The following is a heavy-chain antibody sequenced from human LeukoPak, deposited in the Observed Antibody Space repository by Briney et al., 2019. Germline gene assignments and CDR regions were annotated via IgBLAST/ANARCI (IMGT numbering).Heavy chain of an antibody. CDR1: GFSLSTSGMC. J-gene: IGHJ4*02. D-gene: IGHD3-10*01. CDR3: ARIYGSGMDPDY. V-gene: IGHV2-70*11. CDR2: IDWDDDK. Sequence: SGPALVKPTQTLTLTCTFSGFSLSTSGMCVSWIRQPPGKALEWLARIDWDDDKYYSTSLKTRLTISKDTSKNQVVLTMTNMDHVDTATYYCARIYGSGMDPDYWGQGTLVTVSS.